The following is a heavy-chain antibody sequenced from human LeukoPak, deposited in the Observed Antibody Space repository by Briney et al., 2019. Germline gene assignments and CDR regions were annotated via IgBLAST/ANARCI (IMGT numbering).Heavy chain of an antibody. Sequence: ASVTVSCKASGYTFTGYYMHWVRPAPGQGVEWMGWINPNCGGTNYAQKFHGSVTMTRGTSISTAYMELSRLRSDDTAVYYCARYCSSTSCSIYNWFDPWGQGTLVTVSS. D-gene: IGHD2-2*01. CDR1: GYTFTGYY. CDR3: ARYCSSTSCSIYNWFDP. CDR2: INPNCGGT. J-gene: IGHJ5*02. V-gene: IGHV1-2*02.